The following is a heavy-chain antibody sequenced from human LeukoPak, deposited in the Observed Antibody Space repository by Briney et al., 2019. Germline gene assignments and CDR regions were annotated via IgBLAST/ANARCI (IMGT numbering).Heavy chain of an antibody. D-gene: IGHD4-17*01. V-gene: IGHV1-18*01. CDR1: GYTFTSYG. J-gene: IGHJ4*02. CDR3: ARDSVTMGGYFDY. Sequence: GASVKVSCKASGYTFTSYGISWVRQAPGQGLEWMGWISAYNGNTNYAQRLQGRVTMATDTSTSTAYIELRSLRSDDTAVYYCARDSVTMGGYFDYWGQGTLVTVSS. CDR2: ISAYNGNT.